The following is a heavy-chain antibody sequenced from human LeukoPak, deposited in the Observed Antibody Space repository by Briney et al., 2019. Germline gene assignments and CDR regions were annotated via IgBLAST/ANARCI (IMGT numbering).Heavy chain of an antibody. V-gene: IGHV3-23*01. D-gene: IGHD6-13*01. CDR2: ISGSGSNT. J-gene: IGHJ4*02. CDR3: ATSFGPVIAAAGTGAD. CDR1: GFTFSSYA. Sequence: GGSLRLSCAASGFTFSSYAMNWVRQAPGKGLEWVSVISGSGSNTYYADSVKGRFTISRDNSKNTLYLQMNSLRAEDTAVYYCATSFGPVIAAAGTGADWGQGTLVTVSS.